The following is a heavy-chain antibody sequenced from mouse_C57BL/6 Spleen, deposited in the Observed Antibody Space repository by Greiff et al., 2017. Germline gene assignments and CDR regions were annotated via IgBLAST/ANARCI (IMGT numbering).Heavy chain of an antibody. Sequence: VQLQQSGPELVKPGASVKISCKASGYTFTDYYMNWVKQSHGKSLEWIGDINPNNGGTSYNQKFKGKATLTVDKSSSTAYMELRSLTSEDSAVYYCARLDYDYDGGFDYWGQGTTLTVSS. CDR3: ARLDYDYDGGFDY. D-gene: IGHD2-4*01. CDR2: INPNNGGT. J-gene: IGHJ2*01. CDR1: GYTFTDYY. V-gene: IGHV1-26*01.